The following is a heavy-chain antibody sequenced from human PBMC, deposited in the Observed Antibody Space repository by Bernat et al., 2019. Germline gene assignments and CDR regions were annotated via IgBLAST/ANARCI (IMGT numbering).Heavy chain of an antibody. J-gene: IGHJ6*03. CDR3: ARGAAPLTYDYYYMDV. CDR1: GFTFSSYD. Sequence: EVQLVESGGGLVQPGGSLRLSCAAPGFTFSSYDMHWVRQATGKGLEWVSAIGTAGDTYYPGSVKGRLTISRENAKNTLYLQMNSLRAGDTAVYYCARGAAPLTYDYYYMDVWGKGTTVTVSS. CDR2: IGTAGDT. D-gene: IGHD6-6*01. V-gene: IGHV3-13*01.